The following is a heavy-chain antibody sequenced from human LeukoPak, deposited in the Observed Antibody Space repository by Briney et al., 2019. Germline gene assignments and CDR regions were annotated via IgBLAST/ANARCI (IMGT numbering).Heavy chain of an antibody. D-gene: IGHD2-21*02. Sequence: PGRSLRLSCAASGFTFSSYSMNWVRQAPGKGLEWVSSISSSSSYIYYADSVKGRFTISRDNAKNSLYLQMNSLRAEDTAVYYCARVRSHDLIDYWGQGTLVTVSS. V-gene: IGHV3-21*01. J-gene: IGHJ4*02. CDR3: ARVRSHDLIDY. CDR2: ISSSSSYI. CDR1: GFTFSSYS.